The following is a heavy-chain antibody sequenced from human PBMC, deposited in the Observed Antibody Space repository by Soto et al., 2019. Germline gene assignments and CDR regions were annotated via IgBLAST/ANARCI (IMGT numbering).Heavy chain of an antibody. CDR1: GFTFSNYG. Sequence: PGGSLRLSCASSGFTFSNYGMHLVRQAPGKGLEWVAVISYDGSDKYYADSVKGRFTISRDDSKNTLYLQMNSLRAEDTAVYYCAKTAGYDYVWGSSGLDPWGQGALVTVSS. D-gene: IGHD3-16*01. CDR3: AKTAGYDYVWGSSGLDP. J-gene: IGHJ5*02. V-gene: IGHV3-30*18. CDR2: ISYDGSDK.